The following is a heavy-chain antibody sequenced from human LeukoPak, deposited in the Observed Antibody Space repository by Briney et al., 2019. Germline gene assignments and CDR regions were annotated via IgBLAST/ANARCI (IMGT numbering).Heavy chain of an antibody. CDR2: IYSDGKT. V-gene: IGHV3-53*04. CDR1: GVTVSRDY. D-gene: IGHD1-14*01. J-gene: IGHJ4*02. Sequence: GGSLRLSCAASGVTVSRDYMSWVRQAPGKGLEWVSVIYSDGKTYHADSVKGRFTISRHNSKNTLFPQMDSLRTEDTAIYYCANRMTFGGQGTLVTVSS. CDR3: ANRMTF.